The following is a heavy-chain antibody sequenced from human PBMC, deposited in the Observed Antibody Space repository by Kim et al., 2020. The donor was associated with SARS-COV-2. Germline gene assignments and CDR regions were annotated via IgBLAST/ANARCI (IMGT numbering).Heavy chain of an antibody. V-gene: IGHV3-15*01. J-gene: IGHJ4*02. Sequence: GGSLRLSCAASGFTFNNACMSWVRQAPGKGLEWVGRIKSKTDGGTTDYAAPVKGRFTISRDDSKNTQYLQMNSLKTEDTDVYYCTTTPSSEYYFDYWGQGTLVTVSS. CDR1: GFTFNNAC. D-gene: IGHD6-13*01. CDR2: IKSKTDGGTT. CDR3: TTTPSSEYYFDY.